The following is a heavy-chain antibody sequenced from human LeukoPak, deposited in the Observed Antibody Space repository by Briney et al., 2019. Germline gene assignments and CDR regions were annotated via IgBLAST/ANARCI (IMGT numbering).Heavy chain of an antibody. Sequence: PGGSLRLSCAASGFTFSSYAIHWVRQAPGKGLEWVAFISYDGSNKYYADSVKGRFTISRDNSKNTLYLQMNSLRAEDTAVYYCAGVGITGTKGWFDPWGQGTLVTVSS. CDR1: GFTFSSYA. CDR3: AGVGITGTKGWFDP. D-gene: IGHD1-7*01. J-gene: IGHJ5*02. V-gene: IGHV3-30*04. CDR2: ISYDGSNK.